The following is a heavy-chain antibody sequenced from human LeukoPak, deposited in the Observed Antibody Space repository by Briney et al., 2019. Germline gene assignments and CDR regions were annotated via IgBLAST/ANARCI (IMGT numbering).Heavy chain of an antibody. J-gene: IGHJ5*02. D-gene: IGHD3-3*01. Sequence: GSLRLSCAVSGITLSNYGMSWVRQAPGKGLEWVAGISDSGGSTNYADSVKGRFTISRDNSKNTLFLQMNSLRAENTALYYCAKGLREYDFWSGYATWGQGTLVTVSS. CDR1: GITLSNYG. CDR3: AKGLREYDFWSGYAT. V-gene: IGHV3-23*01. CDR2: ISDSGGST.